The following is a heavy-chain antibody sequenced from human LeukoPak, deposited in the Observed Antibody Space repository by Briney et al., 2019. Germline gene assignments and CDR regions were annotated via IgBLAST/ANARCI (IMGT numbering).Heavy chain of an antibody. Sequence: SETLSLTCTVSGGSISSGGYYWSWIRQHPGKGLEWIGYIYYSGSTYYNPSLKSRVTISVDTSKNQFSLKLSSVTAADTAVYYCAKDPYGDYVRYFDYWGQGTLVTVSS. CDR1: GGSISSGGYY. V-gene: IGHV4-31*03. CDR3: AKDPYGDYVRYFDY. J-gene: IGHJ4*02. CDR2: IYYSGST. D-gene: IGHD4-17*01.